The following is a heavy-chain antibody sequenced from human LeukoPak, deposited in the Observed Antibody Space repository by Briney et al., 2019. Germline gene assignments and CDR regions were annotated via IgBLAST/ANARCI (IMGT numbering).Heavy chain of an antibody. CDR3: ATVRVTYGDYVEGPYCYYGMDV. D-gene: IGHD4-17*01. V-gene: IGHV1-24*01. CDR2: FDPEDGET. J-gene: IGHJ6*02. Sequence: GASVKVSCKVSGYTLTELSMHWVRQAPGKGLEWMGGFDPEDGETIYAQKFQGRVTMTEDTSTDTAYMELSSLRSEDTAVYYCATVRVTYGDYVEGPYCYYGMDVWGQGTTVTVSS. CDR1: GYTLTELS.